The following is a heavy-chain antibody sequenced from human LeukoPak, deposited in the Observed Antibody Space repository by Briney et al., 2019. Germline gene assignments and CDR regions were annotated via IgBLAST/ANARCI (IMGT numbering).Heavy chain of an antibody. CDR2: ISSSSSTI. CDR3: AFPYFFVDAFDI. J-gene: IGHJ3*02. CDR1: GFTFSSYS. D-gene: IGHD2-15*01. V-gene: IGHV3-48*01. Sequence: PGGSLRPSCAASGFTFSSYSMNWVRQAPGKGLEWVSYISSSSSTIYYADSVKGRFTISRDNAENSLYLQMNSLRAEDTAVYYCAFPYFFVDAFDIWGQGTMVTVSS.